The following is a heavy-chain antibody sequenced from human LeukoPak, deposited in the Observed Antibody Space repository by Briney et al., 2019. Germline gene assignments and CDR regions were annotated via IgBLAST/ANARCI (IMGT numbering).Heavy chain of an antibody. CDR3: ARDLVPRHTRQQLVNWFDP. V-gene: IGHV3-21*01. CDR1: GFAFSSYS. D-gene: IGHD6-13*01. Sequence: GGSLRLSCAAPGFAFSSYSMNWVRQAPGKGLEWVSSISSSSSYIYYADSVKGRFTISRDNAKNSLYLQMNSLRAEDTAVYYCARDLVPRHTRQQLVNWFDPWGQGTLVTVSS. J-gene: IGHJ5*02. CDR2: ISSSSSYI.